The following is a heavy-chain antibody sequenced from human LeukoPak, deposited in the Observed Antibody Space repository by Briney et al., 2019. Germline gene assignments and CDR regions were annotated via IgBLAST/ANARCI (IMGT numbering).Heavy chain of an antibody. Sequence: SETLSLTCTVSGASISSSSYYWGWIRQPPGQGLEWIGSIYYSGSTYYNPSLKSRVTISVDTSKNQFFLKLSSVTAADTAVYYCATAYSGSYYYFDYWGQGTLVTVSS. CDR1: GASISSSSYY. CDR2: IYYSGST. CDR3: ATAYSGSYYYFDY. D-gene: IGHD1-26*01. V-gene: IGHV4-39*01. J-gene: IGHJ4*02.